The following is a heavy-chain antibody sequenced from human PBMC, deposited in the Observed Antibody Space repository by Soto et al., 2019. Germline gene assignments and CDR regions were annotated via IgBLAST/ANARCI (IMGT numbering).Heavy chain of an antibody. CDR1: GFIFSDYS. V-gene: IGHV3-48*02. Sequence: GGSLRLSCTPSGFIFSDYSMNWVRQAPGKGLEWISYITTTSSTMYYADSVKGRFTISRDNAKNSLYLQMNSLRDEDTAVYYCARDRSGRQYYGMDVWGQGTTVTVS. CDR2: ITTTSSTM. J-gene: IGHJ6*02. CDR3: ARDRSGRQYYGMDV. D-gene: IGHD6-25*01.